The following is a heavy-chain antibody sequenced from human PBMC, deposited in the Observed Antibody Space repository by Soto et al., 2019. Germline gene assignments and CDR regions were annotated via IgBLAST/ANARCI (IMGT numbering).Heavy chain of an antibody. D-gene: IGHD3-10*01. CDR3: ARNRLRQYYYGMDV. CDR1: GYSFANYW. J-gene: IGHJ6*02. CDR2: IYPGDSDT. Sequence: GESLKISCQGSGYSFANYWIAWVRQMPGKGLEWVGVIYPGDSDTRYSPSFRGQVTISADKSITHVYLQWSSLKASDTAMYYCARNRLRQYYYGMDVWGQGTTVTVSS. V-gene: IGHV5-51*01.